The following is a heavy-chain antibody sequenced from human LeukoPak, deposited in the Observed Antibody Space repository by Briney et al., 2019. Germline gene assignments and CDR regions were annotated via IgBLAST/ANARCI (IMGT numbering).Heavy chain of an antibody. CDR3: TQYTYGFFQY. CDR1: GFTFSYAW. Sequence: AGGSLRLSCAASGFTFSYAWMNWVRQAPGKGLEWVGRIKSKTDGGTTDYAAPVKGRFTISRDDSKNALYLQMNSLKTEDTAVYYCTQYTYGFFQYWGQGTLVTVSS. V-gene: IGHV3-15*01. D-gene: IGHD5-18*01. J-gene: IGHJ4*02. CDR2: IKSKTDGGTT.